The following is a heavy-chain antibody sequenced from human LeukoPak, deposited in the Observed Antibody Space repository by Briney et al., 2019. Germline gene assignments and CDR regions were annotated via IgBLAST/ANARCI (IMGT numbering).Heavy chain of an antibody. J-gene: IGHJ6*02. CDR2: IYYSGST. D-gene: IGHD3-10*01. CDR1: GGSISYYY. CDR3: AREMVRGVIGSMDV. Sequence: SETLSLTCTVSGGSISYYYCNWIRQSPGKGLEWIGYIYYSGSTNYNPSLKSRVTISGDTSKNQFSLKMSSVTAADTAVYYCAREMVRGVIGSMDVWGQGTTVTVSS. V-gene: IGHV4-59*01.